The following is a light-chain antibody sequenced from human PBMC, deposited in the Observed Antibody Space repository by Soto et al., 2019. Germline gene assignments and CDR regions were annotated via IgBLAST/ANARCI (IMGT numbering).Light chain of an antibody. CDR3: QTWGTGIRWV. V-gene: IGLV4-69*01. CDR2: LNSDGSH. J-gene: IGLJ3*02. Sequence: QSVLTQSPSASASLGASVKLTCTLSSGHSSYAIAWHQQQPEKGPRYLMKLNSDGSHSKGDGIPDRFSGSSSGAERYLTISRLPSEDEADYYCQTWGTGIRWVFGGGTKLTVL. CDR1: SGHSSYA.